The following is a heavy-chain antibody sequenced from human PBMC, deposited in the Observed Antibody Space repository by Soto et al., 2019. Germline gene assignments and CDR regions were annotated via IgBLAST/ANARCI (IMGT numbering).Heavy chain of an antibody. Sequence: PSETLSLTCTVSGGSISSGDYYWSWIRQPPGKGLEWIGYIYYSGSTYYNPSLKSRVTISVDTSKNQFSLKLSSVTAADTAVYYCWGIGATISDYYYGMDVWGQGTTVTVSS. CDR1: GGSISSGDYY. CDR3: WGIGATISDYYYGMDV. V-gene: IGHV4-30-4*01. CDR2: IYYSGST. D-gene: IGHD5-12*01. J-gene: IGHJ6*02.